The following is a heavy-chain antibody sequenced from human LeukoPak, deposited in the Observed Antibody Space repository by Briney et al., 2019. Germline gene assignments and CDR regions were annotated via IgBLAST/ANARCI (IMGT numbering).Heavy chain of an antibody. CDR2: ISGSGGST. J-gene: IGHJ4*02. V-gene: IGHV3-23*01. CDR3: AKGTGASAWLADY. CDR1: GFTFSSYA. Sequence: GGSLRLSCAASGFTFSSYAMSWVRQAPGKGLEWVSAISGSGGSTYYADSVGGRFTISRDSAKNSLYLQMNNLRAEDTAVYYCAKGTGASAWLADYWGQGTLVTVSS. D-gene: IGHD6-19*01.